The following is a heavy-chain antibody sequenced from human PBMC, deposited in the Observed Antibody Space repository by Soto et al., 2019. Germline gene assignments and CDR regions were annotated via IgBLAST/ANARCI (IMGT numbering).Heavy chain of an antibody. Sequence: GASVKVSCKASGYTFTGYYMHWVRQAPGQELEWMGWINPNSGGTNYAQKFQGRVTMTRDTSISKAYMELSRLRSDDTAVYYCARDRGQRYGSGSYRGVPAGYYYYGMGVLGQGTTVTASS. V-gene: IGHV1-2*02. CDR3: ARDRGQRYGSGSYRGVPAGYYYYGMGV. J-gene: IGHJ6*02. D-gene: IGHD3-10*01. CDR1: GYTFTGYY. CDR2: INPNSGGT.